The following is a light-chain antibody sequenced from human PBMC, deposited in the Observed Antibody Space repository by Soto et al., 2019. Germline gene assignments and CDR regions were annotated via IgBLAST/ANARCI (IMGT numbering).Light chain of an antibody. V-gene: IGKV3-15*01. Sequence: ESVLTQSPATLSVSPGERATLSCRASQSVKSSLAWYQQKPGQAPRLLIYGASTRATGIPARFSGSGSGTEFTPTISSLQSEDSAVYYCQQYNSWPLTFGGGTKVDIK. CDR1: QSVKSS. CDR2: GAS. J-gene: IGKJ4*01. CDR3: QQYNSWPLT.